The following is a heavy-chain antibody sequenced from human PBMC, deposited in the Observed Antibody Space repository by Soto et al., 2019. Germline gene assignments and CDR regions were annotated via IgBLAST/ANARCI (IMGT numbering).Heavy chain of an antibody. Sequence: ASVKLSCKDSGYTFTSNGISWVRQAPGQGLEWMGWISAYNGNTNYAQKLQGRVTMTTDTSTSTAYMELRSLRSDDTAVYYCARESAVAALDPWGQGTLVTVSS. CDR2: ISAYNGNT. CDR3: ARESAVAALDP. V-gene: IGHV1-18*01. CDR1: GYTFTSNG. J-gene: IGHJ5*02. D-gene: IGHD6-19*01.